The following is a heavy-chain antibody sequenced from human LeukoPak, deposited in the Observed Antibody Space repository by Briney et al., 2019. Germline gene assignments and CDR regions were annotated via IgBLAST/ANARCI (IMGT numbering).Heavy chain of an antibody. CDR2: IRYDGSNK. Sequence: QPGGSLRLSCAASGFTFSSYGMHWVRQAPGKGLEWVAFIRYDGSNKYYADSVKGRFTISRDNSKNTLYLQMNSLRAEDTAVYYCAKAPQGIPNYFDYWGQGTLVTVSS. CDR1: GFTFSSYG. CDR3: AKAPQGIPNYFDY. J-gene: IGHJ4*02. D-gene: IGHD3-10*01. V-gene: IGHV3-30*02.